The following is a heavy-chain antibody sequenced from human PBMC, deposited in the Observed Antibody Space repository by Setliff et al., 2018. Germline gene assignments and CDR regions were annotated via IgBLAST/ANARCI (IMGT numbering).Heavy chain of an antibody. D-gene: IGHD6-25*01. J-gene: IGHJ4*02. Sequence: LRLSCAVSGFTFSGYNMNWVRQAPGKGLEWVSSISNSGRTMYYADSVKGRFTVSRDNGKNSLYLQMKSLRAEDTAVYYCVRDTTSGWMLTNWGQGTLVTVSS. CDR1: GFTFSGYN. V-gene: IGHV3-48*01. CDR2: ISNSGRTM. CDR3: VRDTTSGWMLTN.